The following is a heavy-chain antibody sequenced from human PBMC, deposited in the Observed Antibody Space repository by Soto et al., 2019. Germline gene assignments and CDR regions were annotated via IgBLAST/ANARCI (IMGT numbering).Heavy chain of an antibody. CDR1: GGTFSSYA. V-gene: IGHV1-69*13. CDR2: IIPIFGTA. J-gene: IGHJ6*02. D-gene: IGHD6-6*01. CDR3: ARESSIAARRSMDV. Sequence: GASVKVSCKASGGTFSSYAISWVRQAPGQGLEWMGGIIPIFGTANYAQKFQGRVTITADESTSTAYMELSSLRSEDTAVYYCARESSIAARRSMDVWGQGTTVTVSS.